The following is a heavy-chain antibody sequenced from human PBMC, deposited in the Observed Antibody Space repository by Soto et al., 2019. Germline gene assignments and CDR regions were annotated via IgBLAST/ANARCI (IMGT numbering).Heavy chain of an antibody. J-gene: IGHJ4*02. D-gene: IGHD1-26*01. CDR1: GDSISSRNW. V-gene: IGHV4-4*02. CDR3: ARNGNYCLDY. CDR2: IYLGGSA. Sequence: QVQLQESGPGLVKPSGTLSLTCAVSGDSISSRNWWSWVRQPPGKGLEWIGQIYLGGSATYNPSLKSRVTLSVDKSKNQFALKLTSVTAADTAVYYCARNGNYCLDYWGQGTLVTVSS.